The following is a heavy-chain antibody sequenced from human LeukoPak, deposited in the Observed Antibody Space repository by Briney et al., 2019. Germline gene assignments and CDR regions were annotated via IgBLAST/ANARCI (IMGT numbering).Heavy chain of an antibody. J-gene: IGHJ5*02. CDR3: ARDGWFGDYNWFDP. Sequence: GGSLRLSCAASGFTFSSYSMYWVRQAPGKGLEWVSYISSASNTIYYADSVKGRFTISGDNAKNSLYLQMNSLRAEDTAMYYCARDGWFGDYNWFDPWGQGTLVTVSS. CDR2: ISSASNTI. CDR1: GFTFSSYS. D-gene: IGHD3-10*01. V-gene: IGHV3-48*01.